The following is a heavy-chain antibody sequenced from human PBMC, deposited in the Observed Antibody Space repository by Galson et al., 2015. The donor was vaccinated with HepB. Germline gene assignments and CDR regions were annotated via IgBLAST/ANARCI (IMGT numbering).Heavy chain of an antibody. Sequence: SLRLSCAASGFTFSSYSMNWVRQAPGKGLEWVSSISSSSSYIYYADSVKGRFTISRDNAKNSLYLQMNSLRAEDTAVYYCARDLGFGEPFDYWGQGTLVTVSS. CDR1: GFTFSSYS. D-gene: IGHD3-10*01. CDR2: ISSSSSYI. V-gene: IGHV3-21*01. J-gene: IGHJ4*02. CDR3: ARDLGFGEPFDY.